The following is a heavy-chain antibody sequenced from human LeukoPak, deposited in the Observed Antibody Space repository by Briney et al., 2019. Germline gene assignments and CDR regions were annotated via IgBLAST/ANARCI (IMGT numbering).Heavy chain of an antibody. J-gene: IGHJ4*01. V-gene: IGHV3-11*01. D-gene: IGHD6-19*01. CDR3: ARVEDSSGWLYYFDY. Sequence: GGSLRLSCAASGVTLSFHYMSCIRQARGKAVEWVSYISSSGSTIYYAESRDGRFIITRDNAKNSLYLQMNSLSAEDTAVYYCARVEDSSGWLYYFDYWGQGTLVTVS. CDR1: GVTLSFHY. CDR2: ISSSGSTI.